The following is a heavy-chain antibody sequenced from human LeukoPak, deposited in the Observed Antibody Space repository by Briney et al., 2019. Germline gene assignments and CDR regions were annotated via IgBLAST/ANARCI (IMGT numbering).Heavy chain of an antibody. CDR2: INPNSGGT. Sequence: ASVKVSCKASGYTFTGYYMHWVRQAPGQGLEWMGWINPNSGGTNYAQKFQGRVTMTRDTSISTAYMELSRLRSDDTAVYYCPRVCSSTSCPPDYWGQGTLVTVSS. CDR3: PRVCSSTSCPPDY. CDR1: GYTFTGYY. D-gene: IGHD2-2*01. V-gene: IGHV1-2*02. J-gene: IGHJ4*02.